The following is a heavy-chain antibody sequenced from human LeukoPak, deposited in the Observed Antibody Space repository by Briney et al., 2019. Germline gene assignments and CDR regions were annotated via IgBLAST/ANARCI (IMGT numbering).Heavy chain of an antibody. V-gene: IGHV5-51*01. CDR2: IYPGDSDT. J-gene: IGHJ6*02. D-gene: IGHD3-3*01. Sequence: GESLKISCKGSGYSFTSYWIGWVRQMPGKGLEWMGIIYPGDSDTRYSPSFQGQVTISADKSISTAYLQWSSLKASDTAMYYCARQSYYDFRSGYLDGMDVWGQETTVTVSS. CDR3: ARQSYYDFRSGYLDGMDV. CDR1: GYSFTSYW.